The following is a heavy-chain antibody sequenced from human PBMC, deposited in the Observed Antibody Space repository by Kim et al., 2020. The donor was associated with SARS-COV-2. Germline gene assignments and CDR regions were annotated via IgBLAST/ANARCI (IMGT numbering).Heavy chain of an antibody. D-gene: IGHD1-26*01. CDR1: GYKFSYNV. J-gene: IGHJ4*02. CDR2: FTAYFGRT. V-gene: IGHV1-18*01. Sequence: ASVKVSCKTSGYKFSYNVIGWVRQAPGQGLEWMGWFTAYFGRTVYAENFQGRLTMTTDTSTSTAYMELRSLTSDDTAIYYCAREAQGGDGLDSWGQGTLVTVSA. CDR3: AREAQGGDGLDS.